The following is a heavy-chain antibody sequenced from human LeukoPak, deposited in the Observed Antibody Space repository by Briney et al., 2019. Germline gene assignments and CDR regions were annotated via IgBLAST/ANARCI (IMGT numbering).Heavy chain of an antibody. V-gene: IGHV3-7*01. CDR2: IKQDGSEK. Sequence: GGSLRLSCAASGFTFSSYEMNWVRQAPGKGLEWVANIKQDGSEKYYVDSVKGRFTISRDNAKNSLYLQMNSLRAEDTAVYYCARWGYSYGPHFDYWGQGTLVTVSS. J-gene: IGHJ4*02. CDR1: GFTFSSYE. CDR3: ARWGYSYGPHFDY. D-gene: IGHD5-18*01.